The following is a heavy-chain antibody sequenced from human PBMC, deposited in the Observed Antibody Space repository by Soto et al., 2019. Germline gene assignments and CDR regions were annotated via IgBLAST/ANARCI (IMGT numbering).Heavy chain of an antibody. CDR3: GRSLRGYRGYSGY. Sequence: QVQLVESGGGLVKPGGCLRLSCAAPGFTFSDYYMSWIRQAPGKGLEWVSYISSSGSDTNYADSVKGRFTVSRDNAKNSWYLQMNSLRAEDAAVYYCGRSLRGYRGYSGYWGQGTLVTVAS. CDR1: GFTFSDYY. D-gene: IGHD5-12*01. V-gene: IGHV3-11*05. CDR2: ISSSGSDT. J-gene: IGHJ4*02.